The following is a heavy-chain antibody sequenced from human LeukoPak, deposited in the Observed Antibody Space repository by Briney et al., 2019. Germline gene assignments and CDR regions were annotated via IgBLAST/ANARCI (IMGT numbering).Heavy chain of an antibody. CDR2: IIPIFSTA. D-gene: IGHD3-22*01. CDR3: ARGEIGPYYYDSSSYFAY. V-gene: IGHV1-69*05. J-gene: IGHJ4*02. CDR1: GFTFSSHA. Sequence: SVKLSCKASGFTFSSHAISWVRQAPGQGLEWMGRIIPIFSTANYAQKFQGRVTITTDESTSTAYLELSSLRSEDTAVYYCARGEIGPYYYDSSSYFAYSRQGTLVT.